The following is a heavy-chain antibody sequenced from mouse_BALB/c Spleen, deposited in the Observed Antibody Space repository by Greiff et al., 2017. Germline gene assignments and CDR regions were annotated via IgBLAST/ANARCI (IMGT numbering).Heavy chain of an antibody. CDR3: ARDRGTGYYAMDY. D-gene: IGHD3-3*01. Sequence: VQRVESGPGLVAPSQSLSITCTVSGFSLTGYGVNWVRQPPGKGLEWLGMIWGDGSTDYNSALKSRLSISKDNSKSQVFLKMNSLQTDDTARYYCARDRGTGYYAMDYWGQGTSVAVSS. J-gene: IGHJ4*01. CDR2: IWGDGST. CDR1: GFSLTGYG. V-gene: IGHV2-6-7*01.